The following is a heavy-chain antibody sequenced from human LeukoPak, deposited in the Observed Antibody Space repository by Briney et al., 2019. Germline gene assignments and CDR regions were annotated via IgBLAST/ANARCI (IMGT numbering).Heavy chain of an antibody. D-gene: IGHD3-16*02. CDR2: ISFSGANT. Sequence: GGSLRLSCAASGFGFKDAAMTWVRQAPGKALEWVSLISFSGANTYYADSVKGRFTISGDNSKSTVSLQMNSLRAEDTAMYYCVKDTQLSYWGQGTLVTVSS. CDR3: VKDTQLSY. CDR1: GFGFKDAA. V-gene: IGHV3-23*01. J-gene: IGHJ4*02.